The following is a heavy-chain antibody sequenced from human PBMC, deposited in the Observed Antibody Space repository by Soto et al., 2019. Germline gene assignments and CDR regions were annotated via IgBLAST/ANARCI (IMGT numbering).Heavy chain of an antibody. Sequence: QVQLQESGPGLVKPSQTLSLTCTFSGGSISSGGYYWSWIRQHPGKGLEWIGYIYYSGSTYYNPSLQSRVTISVDTSKNQFSLKLSSVTAADTAVYYCARDSTVTTMGWFDPWGQGTLVTVSS. CDR1: GGSISSGGYY. V-gene: IGHV4-31*03. D-gene: IGHD4-17*01. CDR3: ARDSTVTTMGWFDP. CDR2: IYYSGST. J-gene: IGHJ5*02.